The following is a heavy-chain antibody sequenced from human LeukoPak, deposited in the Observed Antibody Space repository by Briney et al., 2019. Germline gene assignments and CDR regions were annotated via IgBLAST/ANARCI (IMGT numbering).Heavy chain of an antibody. V-gene: IGHV1-2*02. CDR2: INPNSGGT. Sequence: ASVKVSCKASGYTFTGYYMHWVRQAPGQGLEWMGWINPNSGGTNYAQKLQGRVTMTTDTSTSTAYMELRSLRSDDTAVYYCAREAPAALTRYYGMDVWGQGTTVTVSS. CDR1: GYTFTGYY. J-gene: IGHJ6*02. CDR3: AREAPAALTRYYGMDV. D-gene: IGHD2-2*01.